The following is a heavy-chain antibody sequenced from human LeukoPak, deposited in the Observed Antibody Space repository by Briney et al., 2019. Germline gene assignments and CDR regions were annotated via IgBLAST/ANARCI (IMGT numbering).Heavy chain of an antibody. CDR3: ARLYYYVSGTYSRYFDY. D-gene: IGHD3-10*01. CDR2: IYSGGTT. Sequence: PGGSLRLSCAASGFTFSDHYMDGVRQAPGRGLEWVSSIYSGGTTYYADSVKGRFTISKDNSKNPLYLQMNSLRGEDTAVYYCARLYYYVSGTYSRYFDYWGQGTLVTVSS. V-gene: IGHV3-53*01. CDR1: GFTFSDHY. J-gene: IGHJ4*02.